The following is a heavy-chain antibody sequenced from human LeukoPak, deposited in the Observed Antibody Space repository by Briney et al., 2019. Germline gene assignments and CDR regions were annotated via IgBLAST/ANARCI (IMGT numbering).Heavy chain of an antibody. CDR2: VIHTGRS. CDR3: ARGIVFVGYASFDY. V-gene: IGHV4-34*12. J-gene: IGHJ4*02. CDR1: GGSFSGYY. Sequence: SETLSLTCAVSGGSFSGYYWTWVRQPPGKGLEWVGEVIHTGRSNYSPSLESRMSISVDTSKRHFSLRLSSVTAADTAVYFCARGIVFVGYASFDYWGPGYPVTVSS. D-gene: IGHD2-2*01.